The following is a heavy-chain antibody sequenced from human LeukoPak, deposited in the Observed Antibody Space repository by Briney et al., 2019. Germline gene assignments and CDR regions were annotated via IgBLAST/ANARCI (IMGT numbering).Heavy chain of an antibody. Sequence: GGSLRLSCAASGFVFSDENMNWVRQAPGKGLEWISHINTRSSTIYYADSVKGRFTSSRDNAKNSLYLQMNSLRAEDTAVYYCAKVTLYSSGWSYFDYWGQGTLVTVSS. V-gene: IGHV3-48*01. D-gene: IGHD6-19*01. CDR3: AKVTLYSSGWSYFDY. CDR1: GFVFSDEN. J-gene: IGHJ4*02. CDR2: INTRSSTI.